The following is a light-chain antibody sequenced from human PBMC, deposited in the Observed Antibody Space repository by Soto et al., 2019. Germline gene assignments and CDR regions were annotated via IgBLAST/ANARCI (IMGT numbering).Light chain of an antibody. V-gene: IGKV3-20*01. CDR3: HPYSSSRT. CDR1: QSISTY. J-gene: IGKJ5*01. Sequence: EVVLTQAPATLSLSPGERATLSCRASQSISTYLAWYQHTPGRAPRLLIYDSSTRATGFPDRFSGSGSGTDFTLTISRLEPDDFAVYYCHPYSSSRTFR. CDR2: DSS.